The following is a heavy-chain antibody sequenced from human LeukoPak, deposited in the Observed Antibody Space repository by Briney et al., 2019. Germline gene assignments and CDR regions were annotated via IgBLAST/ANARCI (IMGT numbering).Heavy chain of an antibody. V-gene: IGHV5-51*01. CDR1: GYDFPTYW. CDR2: IYPDDSDT. D-gene: IGHD2/OR15-2a*01. J-gene: IGHJ6*04. Sequence: GESLKISCHASGYDFPTYWFGWVRQLPGKGLEWMGVIYPDDSDTKYNPSFQGQVTISVDKSISTGYLQWSSLKASDTAMYYCARHIPSTGPGEYYMDVWGRGTTVIVS. CDR3: ARHIPSTGPGEYYMDV.